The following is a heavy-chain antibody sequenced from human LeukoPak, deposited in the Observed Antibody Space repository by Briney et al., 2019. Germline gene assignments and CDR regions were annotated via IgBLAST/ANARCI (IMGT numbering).Heavy chain of an antibody. CDR1: GGPISSYY. D-gene: IGHD5-24*01. J-gene: IGHJ4*02. CDR3: ARGKRWLQYRYYFDY. V-gene: IGHV4-59*12. CDR2: IYYSGST. Sequence: PSETLSLTCTVSGGPISSYYWSWIRQPPGKGQEWIGYIYYSGSTNYNPSLKSRVTISVDTSKNQFSLKLSSVTAADTAVYYCARGKRWLQYRYYFDYWGQGTLVTVSS.